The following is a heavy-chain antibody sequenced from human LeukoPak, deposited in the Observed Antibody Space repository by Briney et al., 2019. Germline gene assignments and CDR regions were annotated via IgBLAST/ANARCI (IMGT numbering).Heavy chain of an antibody. CDR1: GGSISSSSYY. J-gene: IGHJ4*02. CDR3: ARDFGSRRIFDY. D-gene: IGHD2-15*01. Sequence: SETLSLTCTVSGGSISSSSYYWSWIRQPAGKGLEWIGRIYTSGSTNYNPSLKSRVTMSVDTSKNQFSLKLSSVTAADTAVYYCARDFGSRRIFDYWGQGTLVTVSS. CDR2: IYTSGST. V-gene: IGHV4-61*02.